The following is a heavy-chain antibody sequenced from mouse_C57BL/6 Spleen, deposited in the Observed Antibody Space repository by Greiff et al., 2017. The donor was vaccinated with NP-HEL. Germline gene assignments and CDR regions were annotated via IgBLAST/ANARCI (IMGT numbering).Heavy chain of an antibody. Sequence: VQLQQPGAELVMPGASVKLSCKASGYTFTSYWMHWVKQRPGQGLEWIGEIDPSDSYTNYNQKFKGKSTLTVDKSSSTAYMQLSSLTSEDSAVYYCAVGHAMDYWGQGTSVTVSS. CDR1: GYTFTSYW. CDR2: IDPSDSYT. D-gene: IGHD4-1*01. J-gene: IGHJ4*01. CDR3: AVGHAMDY. V-gene: IGHV1-69*01.